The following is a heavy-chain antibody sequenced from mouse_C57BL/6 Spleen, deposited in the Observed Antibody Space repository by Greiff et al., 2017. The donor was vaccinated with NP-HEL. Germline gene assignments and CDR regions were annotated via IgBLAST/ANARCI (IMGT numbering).Heavy chain of an antibody. CDR2: INPDSSTI. Sequence: EVQLVESGGGLVQPGGSLKLSCAASGIDFSRYWMSWVRRAPGKGLEWIGEINPDSSTINYAPSLKDKFIISRDNAKNTLYLQMSKVRSEDTALYYCASYYYGSSYWYFDVWGTGTTVTVSS. D-gene: IGHD1-1*01. J-gene: IGHJ1*03. V-gene: IGHV4-1*01. CDR3: ASYYYGSSYWYFDV. CDR1: GIDFSRYW.